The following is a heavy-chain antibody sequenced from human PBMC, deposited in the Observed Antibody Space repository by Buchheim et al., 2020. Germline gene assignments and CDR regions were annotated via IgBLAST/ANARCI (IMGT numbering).Heavy chain of an antibody. D-gene: IGHD3-3*01. V-gene: IGHV3-30*18. Sequence: QVQLVESGGGVVQPGRSLRLSCAASGFTFSSYGMHWVRQAPGKGLEWVAVISYDGSNKYYADSVKGRFTISRDNSKNTLYLQMNSLRAEDTAVYYCAKCLIGQYDFWSGNTPYYYYGMDVWGQGTT. CDR1: GFTFSSYG. CDR2: ISYDGSNK. CDR3: AKCLIGQYDFWSGNTPYYYYGMDV. J-gene: IGHJ6*02.